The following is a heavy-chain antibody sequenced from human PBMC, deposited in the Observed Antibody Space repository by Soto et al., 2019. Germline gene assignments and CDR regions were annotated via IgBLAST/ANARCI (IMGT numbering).Heavy chain of an antibody. J-gene: IGHJ6*03. CDR3: AREAYNYYYYMDV. Sequence: GGSLRLSCAASGFTFSSYSMNWVRQAPGKGLEWVSYISSSSSTIYYADSVKGPFTISRDNAKNSLYLQMNSLRAEDTAVYYCAREAYNYYYYMDVWGKGTTVTVSS. CDR2: ISSSSSTI. CDR1: GFTFSSYS. V-gene: IGHV3-48*01.